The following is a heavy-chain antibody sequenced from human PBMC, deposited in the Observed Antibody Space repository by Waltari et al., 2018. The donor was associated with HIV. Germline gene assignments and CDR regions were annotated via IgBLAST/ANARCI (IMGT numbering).Heavy chain of an antibody. CDR3: VRDGPHDGYIAYFDC. CDR2: TYYRTKWFN. V-gene: IGHV6-1*01. D-gene: IGHD5-12*01. CDR1: GDNIASARVA. J-gene: IGHJ4*02. Sequence: QVQLQQSGPGLVKPSQTLSLTCAVSGDNIASARVAWNWTRQSPSRGLEWLGRTYYRTKWFNDYAVSVASRIHINPDTSKNQFSLQLNSVTPDDTAVYFCVRDGPHDGYIAYFDCSGQGTLVTVSS.